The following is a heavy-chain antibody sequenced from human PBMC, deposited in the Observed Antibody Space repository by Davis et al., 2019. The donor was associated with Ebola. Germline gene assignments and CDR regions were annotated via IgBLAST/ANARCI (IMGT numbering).Heavy chain of an antibody. D-gene: IGHD4-11*01. V-gene: IGHV4-34*01. J-gene: IGHJ4*02. CDR3: ARVRSNYVLCMDY. CDR2: INHSGST. Sequence: ESLKISCAASGFTFSYYYWSWIRQPPGKGLEWIGEINHSGSTNYNPSLKSRVTISVDTSKNQFSLKLSSVTAADTAVYYCARVRSNYVLCMDYWGQGTLVTVSS. CDR1: GFTFSYYY.